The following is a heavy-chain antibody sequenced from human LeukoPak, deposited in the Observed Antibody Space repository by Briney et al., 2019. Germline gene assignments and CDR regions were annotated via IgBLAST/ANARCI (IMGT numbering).Heavy chain of an antibody. CDR3: IQNTNPAGWYSYYYYGMDV. Sequence: GGSLRLSCAASGFTFSNAWMSWVRQAPGKGLEWVGRIKSKTDGGTTDYAAPVEGRFTISRDDSKNTLYLQMNSLKTEDTAVYSCIQNTNPAGWYSYYYYGMDVWGQGTTVTVSS. D-gene: IGHD6-19*01. CDR2: IKSKTDGGTT. CDR1: GFTFSNAW. V-gene: IGHV3-15*01. J-gene: IGHJ6*02.